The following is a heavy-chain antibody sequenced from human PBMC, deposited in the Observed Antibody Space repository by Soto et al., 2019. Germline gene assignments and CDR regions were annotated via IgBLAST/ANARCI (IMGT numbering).Heavy chain of an antibody. CDR3: ARQDPYYGSGSYDDVVTAIGY. CDR2: IYYSGST. J-gene: IGHJ4*02. V-gene: IGHV4-39*01. CDR1: GGSISSSSYY. Sequence: PSETLSLTCTVSGGSISSSSYYWGWIRQPPGKGLEWIGSIYYSGSTYYNPSLKSRVTISVDTSKNQFSLKLSSVTAADTAVYYCARQDPYYGSGSYDDVVTAIGYWGQGTLVTVSS. D-gene: IGHD3-10*01.